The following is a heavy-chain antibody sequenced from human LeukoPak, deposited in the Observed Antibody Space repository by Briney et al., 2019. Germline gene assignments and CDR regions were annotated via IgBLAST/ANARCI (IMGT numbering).Heavy chain of an antibody. CDR1: GDSISGDY. D-gene: IGHD3-22*01. Sequence: PSETLSLTCTVSGDSISGDYWSWIRQSPGKGLEWIGYFHHTAGTRYNPSLQSRVTISIDTSRKHFSLKLNSLSASDTAVYFCARLLDYDTSGDPDTFDIWGQGTMVTASS. J-gene: IGHJ3*02. CDR2: FHHTAGT. V-gene: IGHV4-59*08. CDR3: ARLLDYDTSGDPDTFDI.